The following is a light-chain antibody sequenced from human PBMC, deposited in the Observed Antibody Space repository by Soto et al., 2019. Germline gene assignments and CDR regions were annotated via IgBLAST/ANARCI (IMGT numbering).Light chain of an antibody. V-gene: IGKV3-11*01. CDR2: YAS. CDR1: QSVSSY. J-gene: IGKJ2*01. CDR3: QQRSNWAPYT. Sequence: EIVLTQSPATLSLSPGERATLSCRASQSVSSYLAWYQQKPGQAPRLLIYYASHRSTGIPARFSGSGSGTDFTLTISSLEPEDFAVYYCQQRSNWAPYTFGQGTKLEIK.